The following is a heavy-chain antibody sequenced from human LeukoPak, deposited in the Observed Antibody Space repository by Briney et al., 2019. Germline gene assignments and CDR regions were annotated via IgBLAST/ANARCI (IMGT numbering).Heavy chain of an antibody. Sequence: GGSLRLSCVASGFTFSSYWMTWVRQAPGKGLEWVANIKQDGSEKYYVDSVKGRFTISRDNAKNSLYLQMNSLRAEDTAVYYCAREPRCSSTSCSGGPFDYWGQGTLVTVSS. CDR1: GFTFSSYW. J-gene: IGHJ4*02. V-gene: IGHV3-7*01. D-gene: IGHD2-2*01. CDR2: IKQDGSEK. CDR3: AREPRCSSTSCSGGPFDY.